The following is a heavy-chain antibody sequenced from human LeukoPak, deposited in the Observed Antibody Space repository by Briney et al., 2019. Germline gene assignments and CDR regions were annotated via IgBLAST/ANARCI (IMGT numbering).Heavy chain of an antibody. CDR2: INHSGST. V-gene: IGHV4-34*01. CDR1: GGSFSGYY. CDR3: ARHSCSGWGGYFQH. D-gene: IGHD6-19*01. J-gene: IGHJ1*01. Sequence: PSETLSPTCAVYGGSFSGYYWSWIRQPPGKGLEWIGEINHSGSTNYNPSLKSRVTISVDTSKNQFSLKLSSVTAADTAVYYCARHSCSGWGGYFQHWGQGTLVTVSS.